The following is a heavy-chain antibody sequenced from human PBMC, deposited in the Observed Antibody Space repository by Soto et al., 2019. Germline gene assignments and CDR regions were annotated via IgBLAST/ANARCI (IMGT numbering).Heavy chain of an antibody. CDR3: AGSYKYGSGTFDAFDI. CDR2: IIPIFGTT. D-gene: IGHD3-10*01. V-gene: IGHV1-69*01. Sequence: QVQLVQSGTKVKKPGSSVKVSCKASGGTFSSYAISWVRQAPGQGLEWMGGIIPIFGTTNYAQRFQGRVSITADDSTSTTYMELSSLRSEDTAVYYCAGSYKYGSGTFDAFDIWGQGTLVTVSS. CDR1: GGTFSSYA. J-gene: IGHJ3*02.